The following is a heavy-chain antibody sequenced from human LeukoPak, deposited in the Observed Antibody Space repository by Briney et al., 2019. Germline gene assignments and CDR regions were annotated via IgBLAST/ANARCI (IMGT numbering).Heavy chain of an antibody. V-gene: IGHV3-21*01. CDR2: ISSSSSYI. Sequence: PGRSLRLSCAAYGFTFSSYSMNWVRQAPGKGLEWVSSISSSSSYIYYADSVKGRFTISRDNAKNSLYLQMNSLRAEDTAVYYCAGSLWFGDSGWFDPWGQGTLSPSPQ. CDR1: GFTFSSYS. D-gene: IGHD3-10*01. CDR3: AGSLWFGDSGWFDP. J-gene: IGHJ5*02.